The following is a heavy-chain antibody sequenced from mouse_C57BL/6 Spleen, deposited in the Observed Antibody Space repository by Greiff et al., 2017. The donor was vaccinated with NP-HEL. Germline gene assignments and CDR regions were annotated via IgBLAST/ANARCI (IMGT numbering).Heavy chain of an antibody. CDR1: GYTFTSYW. D-gene: IGHD1-1*01. CDR3: ARIKKIVATYFDY. V-gene: IGHV1S81*02. CDR2: TNPTNGRT. Sequence: QVQLQQPGAELVKAGASVKMSCKASGYTFTSYWMHWVKQRLGQGLEWFAETNPTNGRTYYNEKFKSKDTLTVDKSSSTAYMLLSGPTFEDSAVYYCARIKKIVATYFDYVGQGTTLTVSS. J-gene: IGHJ2*01.